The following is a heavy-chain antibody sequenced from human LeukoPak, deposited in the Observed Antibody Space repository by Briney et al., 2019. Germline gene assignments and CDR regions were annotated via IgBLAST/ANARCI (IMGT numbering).Heavy chain of an antibody. Sequence: SETLSLTCTVSGGSISSSSYLWGWFRQPPGEGLEWIGSIYYSGSTYYNPSLKSRVTISVDTSKNQFSLKLSSVTAADTAVYYCARHEGHYGSGSVDYWGQGTLVTVSS. J-gene: IGHJ4*02. V-gene: IGHV4-39*01. CDR2: IYYSGST. CDR1: GGSISSSSYL. D-gene: IGHD3-10*01. CDR3: ARHEGHYGSGSVDY.